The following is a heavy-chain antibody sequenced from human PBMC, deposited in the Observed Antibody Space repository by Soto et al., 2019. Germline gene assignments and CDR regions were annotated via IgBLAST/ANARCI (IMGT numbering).Heavy chain of an antibody. J-gene: IGHJ5*02. CDR1: GFTCSTYW. V-gene: IGHV3-74*01. D-gene: IGHD2-2*01. Sequence: EVQLEESGGGLVQPGGSQRLSCAASGFTCSTYWMHWIRQVPGKGLACVSRINSDASHTYYADPVKGRFTISRDNAKNNLRLEMNSLRAEHTPVYYCVSDGHCITTSCYGNWFDPWGKGTLVTVSS. CDR3: VSDGHCITTSCYGNWFDP. CDR2: INSDASHT.